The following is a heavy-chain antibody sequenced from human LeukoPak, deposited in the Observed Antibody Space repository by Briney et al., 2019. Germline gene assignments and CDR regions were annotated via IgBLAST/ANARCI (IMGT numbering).Heavy chain of an antibody. Sequence: SETLSLTCTVSGGSISSYYWSWIRQPPGKGLEWIGYIYYSGSTYYNPSLKSRVTISVDTSKNQFSLKLSSVTAADTAVYYCARETYQIDYWGQGTLVTVSS. D-gene: IGHD2-2*01. CDR1: GGSISSYY. J-gene: IGHJ4*02. CDR2: IYYSGST. V-gene: IGHV4-59*12. CDR3: ARETYQIDY.